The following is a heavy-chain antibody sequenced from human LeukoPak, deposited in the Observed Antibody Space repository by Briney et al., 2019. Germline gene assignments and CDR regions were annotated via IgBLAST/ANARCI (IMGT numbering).Heavy chain of an antibody. CDR1: GFTFNYAW. CDR3: TTDEDWNYARKDV. J-gene: IGHJ6*02. V-gene: IGHV3-15*04. Sequence: GRSLRLSCAASGFTFNYAWMSWVRQVPGKGLEWVGQTVSEIDGGTTDYATPVKGRFTISRDDSKSTLYLQMNSLKVEDTAVYYCTTDEDWNYARKDVWGQGATVIVSS. D-gene: IGHD1-7*01. CDR2: TVSEIDGGTT.